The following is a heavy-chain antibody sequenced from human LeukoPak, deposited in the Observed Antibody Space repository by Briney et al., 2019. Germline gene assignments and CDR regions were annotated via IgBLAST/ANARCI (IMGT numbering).Heavy chain of an antibody. CDR1: GFTFSSDS. CDR2: ISSSGNTK. V-gene: IGHV3-48*01. J-gene: IGHJ4*02. CDR3: ARRYCSSTSCLIDY. D-gene: IGHD2-2*01. Sequence: AGGSLRLSCAGSGFTFSSDSMNWVRQAPGKGLEWVSYISSSGNTKHYVDSVKGRFTISRDNAKNSVYLQMNSLRAEDTAVYYCARRYCSSTSCLIDYWGQGTLVTVSS.